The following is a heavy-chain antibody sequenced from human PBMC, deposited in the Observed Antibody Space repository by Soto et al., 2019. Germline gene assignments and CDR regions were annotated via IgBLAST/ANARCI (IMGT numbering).Heavy chain of an antibody. CDR3: ARDRHYASGGANWFDP. CDR1: GYSFTSYG. CDR2: ISVYNSDT. J-gene: IGHJ5*02. V-gene: IGHV1-18*01. D-gene: IGHD3-10*01. Sequence: QVQLVQSGTEVKKPGASVKVSCKASGYSFTSYGISWVRQAPRQGLEWMGWISVYNSDTKYAQKLQGRVTMTRDTSTSTAYMELRSLRSDDTAVYYCARDRHYASGGANWFDPWGQGTLFTVSS.